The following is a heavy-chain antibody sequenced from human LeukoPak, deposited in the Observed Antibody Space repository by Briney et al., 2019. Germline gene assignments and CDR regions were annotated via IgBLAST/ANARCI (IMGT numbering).Heavy chain of an antibody. CDR3: ARGTDSNYFDY. V-gene: IGHV4-30-4*01. D-gene: IGHD4-11*01. J-gene: IGHJ4*02. CDR1: GGSFSDYY. Sequence: SETLSLTCAVYGGSFSDYYWSWIRQPPGKGLEWIGYIYYSGSTHYNPSLKSRVTISVDTSKNQFSLKLSSMTAADTAVYYCARGTDSNYFDYWGQGTLVTVSS. CDR2: IYYSGST.